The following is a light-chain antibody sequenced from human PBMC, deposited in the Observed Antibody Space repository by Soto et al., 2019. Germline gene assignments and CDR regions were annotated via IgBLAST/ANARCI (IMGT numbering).Light chain of an antibody. Sequence: EIVMTQSPATLSVSPVEGSTLSFRASQSVSSKLAWYQQKPGQAPRLLIYGASTRATGIPARFSGSGSGTEFTLIISSLQSEDSAVYYCQQYNSWLWTFGQGTKWIS. V-gene: IGKV3-15*01. CDR2: GAS. CDR3: QQYNSWLWT. J-gene: IGKJ1*01. CDR1: QSVSSK.